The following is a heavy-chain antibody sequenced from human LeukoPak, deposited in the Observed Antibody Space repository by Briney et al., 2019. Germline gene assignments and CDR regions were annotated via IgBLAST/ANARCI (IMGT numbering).Heavy chain of an antibody. D-gene: IGHD3-3*01. CDR2: ISAYNGNT. CDR3: ARDGGGITIFGVVSDFDALDI. CDR1: GYTFTSYG. J-gene: IGHJ3*02. V-gene: IGHV1-18*01. Sequence: ASVKVSCKASGYTFTSYGISWVRRAPGQGLEWMGWISAYNGNTNYAQKLQGRVTMTTDTSTSTAYMELRSLRSDDTAVYYCARDGGGITIFGVVSDFDALDIWGQGTMVTVSS.